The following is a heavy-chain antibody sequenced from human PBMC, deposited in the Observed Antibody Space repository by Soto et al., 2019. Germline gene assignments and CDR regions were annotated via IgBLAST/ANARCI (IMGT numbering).Heavy chain of an antibody. V-gene: IGHV4-34*01. D-gene: IGHD6-13*01. CDR1: GGSFSGYY. Sequence: QVQLQQWGAGLLKPSETLSLTCAVYGGSFSGYYWSWIRQPPGKGLEWIGEINHSGSTNYNPSLKSRVTISVDTSKNQCSLKLSSVTAADTAVYYCARGHSSSWFLYWGQGTLVTVSS. CDR3: ARGHSSSWFLY. CDR2: INHSGST. J-gene: IGHJ4*02.